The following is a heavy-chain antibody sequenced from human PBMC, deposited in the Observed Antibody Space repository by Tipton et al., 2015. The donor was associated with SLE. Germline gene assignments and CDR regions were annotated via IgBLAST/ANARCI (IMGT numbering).Heavy chain of an antibody. J-gene: IGHJ6*02. CDR3: ARDRIAVADNYYYYYAMDV. Sequence: TLSLTCTVSGGSISSSSYYWGWIRQPPGKGLEWIGSIYYSGNSNYNPSLKSRVTISVDTSKNQFSLKLSSVTAADTAVYYCARDRIAVADNYYYYYAMDVWGQGTTVTVSS. CDR2: IYYSGNS. CDR1: GGSISSSSYY. D-gene: IGHD6-19*01. V-gene: IGHV4-39*07.